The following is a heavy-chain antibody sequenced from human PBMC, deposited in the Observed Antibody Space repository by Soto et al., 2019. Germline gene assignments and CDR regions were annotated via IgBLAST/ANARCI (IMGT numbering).Heavy chain of an antibody. V-gene: IGHV1-69*06. J-gene: IGHJ6*02. D-gene: IGHD2-21*02. CDR2: IIPIFGTA. CDR1: GGTFSSYA. CDR3: ASTYCGGDCYGTYDYCGMDV. Sequence: QVQLVQSGAEVKKPGSSVKVSCKASGGTFSSYAISWVRQAPGQGLEWMGGIIPIFGTANYAQKFQGRVTITADKSTSTAYMELRSLRCEDTAVYYCASTYCGGDCYGTYDYCGMDVWGQGTTVTVSS.